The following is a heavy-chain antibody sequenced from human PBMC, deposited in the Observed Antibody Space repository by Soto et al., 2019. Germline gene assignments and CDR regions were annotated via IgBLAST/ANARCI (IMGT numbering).Heavy chain of an antibody. CDR2: VKQDGSEK. CDR1: GFSFSDYW. J-gene: IGHJ4*02. V-gene: IGHV3-7*05. CDR3: AAGRWMVRY. D-gene: IGHD6-19*01. Sequence: EVQLVESGGGLVQPGGSLRVSCETSGFSFSDYWMSWVGQSPGKGMEWVANVKQDGSEKNYVDSVKGRFSISRDNARKSVYLQMNSLRGEDTAVYHCAAGRWMVRYWGQGTLVTVSS.